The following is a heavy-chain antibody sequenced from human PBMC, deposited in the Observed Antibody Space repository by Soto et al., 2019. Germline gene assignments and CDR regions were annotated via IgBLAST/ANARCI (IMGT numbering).Heavy chain of an antibody. J-gene: IGHJ4*02. CDR1: GYSFTSYW. V-gene: IGHV5-51*01. CDR2: IYPDDSDT. CDR3: ARGIAARPLGLDY. D-gene: IGHD6-6*01. Sequence: PGESLKISCKGSGYSFTSYWIGLGRQMPGKGLEWRGIIYPDDSDTRYSPSFQGQGTISADKAISTAYLQWSSLKASDTATYYCARGIAARPLGLDYWGQGTLVTVSS.